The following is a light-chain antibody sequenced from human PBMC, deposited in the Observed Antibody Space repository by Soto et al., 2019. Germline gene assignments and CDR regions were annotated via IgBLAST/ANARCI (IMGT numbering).Light chain of an antibody. CDR2: GNS. V-gene: IGLV1-40*01. CDR1: SSNIGAGYD. Sequence: QSVLTQPPSVSGAPGQRVTISCTGSSSNIGAGYDVHWYQQLPGTAPKLLIYGNSNRPSGVPDRFSGSKSGTSASLAITGLQAEDAADYYCQSYDSSHVVFGGGTQLTVL. J-gene: IGLJ2*01. CDR3: QSYDSSHVV.